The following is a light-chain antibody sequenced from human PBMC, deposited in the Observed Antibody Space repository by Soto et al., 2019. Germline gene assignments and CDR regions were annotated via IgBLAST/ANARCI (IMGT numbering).Light chain of an antibody. J-gene: IGKJ1*01. CDR1: QSVLYSSNNKNY. V-gene: IGKV4-1*01. Sequence: DIVMTQSPDSLAVSLGERATINCKSSQSVLYSSNNKNYLAWYQHKPGQPPKLLIYWASTRESGVPDRFSGSGSGTDFTLTISSLQAEDVAVYYCQQYDSTPQTFGQGTKVEIK. CDR3: QQYDSTPQT. CDR2: WAS.